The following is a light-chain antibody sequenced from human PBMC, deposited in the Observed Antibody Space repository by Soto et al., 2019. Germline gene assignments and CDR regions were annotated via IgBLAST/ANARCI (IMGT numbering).Light chain of an antibody. CDR3: SSYTSSSTLV. V-gene: IGLV2-14*01. CDR1: SSDVGGYNY. Sequence: QCALTQPASVSGFAGQSITISCTGTSSDVGGYNYVSWYQQHPGKAPKLMIYDVSNRPSGVSNRFSGSKSGNTASLTISGLQAEDEADYYCSSYTSSSTLVFGGGTQLTVL. J-gene: IGLJ2*01. CDR2: DVS.